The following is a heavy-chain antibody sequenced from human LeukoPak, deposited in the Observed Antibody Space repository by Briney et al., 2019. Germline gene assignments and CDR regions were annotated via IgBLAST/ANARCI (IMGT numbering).Heavy chain of an antibody. V-gene: IGHV4-34*01. CDR3: AREEIPGRVTTILPD. Sequence: PSETLSLTCAVYGGSSSAYYWSWVRQPPGKGLGWIGEINHSGSTNYNPSLKSRVTMSVDTSKNQFSLKLSSVIAADTAVYYCAREEIPGRVTTILPDWGQGTLVTVSS. CDR2: INHSGST. D-gene: IGHD5-12*01. CDR1: GGSSSAYY. J-gene: IGHJ4*02.